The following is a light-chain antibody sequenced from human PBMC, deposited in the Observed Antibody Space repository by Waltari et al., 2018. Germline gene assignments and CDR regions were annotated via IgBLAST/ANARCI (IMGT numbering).Light chain of an antibody. CDR2: TNN. CDR3: ATWDDRLKRPV. V-gene: IGLV1-44*01. J-gene: IGLJ2*01. Sequence: QSVLTQAPSASGTPGQRVTISCSGGSSNIGNNTVVWYQQLPGTAPKLLIYTNNTRPSGVPDRFSSSKSGTSASRAITGLQSDDEADYYCATWDDRLKRPVFGGGTKLTVL. CDR1: SSNIGNNT.